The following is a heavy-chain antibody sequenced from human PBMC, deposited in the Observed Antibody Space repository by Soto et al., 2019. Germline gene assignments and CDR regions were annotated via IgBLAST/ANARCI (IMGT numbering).Heavy chain of an antibody. CDR1: GGSISSSSYY. D-gene: IGHD4-4*01. CDR3: AHIRACSNYRIDY. CDR2: IYYRGST. J-gene: IGHJ4*02. Sequence: QLQLQESGPGLVKPSETLSLTCTVSGGSISSSSYYWGWIRQPPGKGLEWIGSIYYRGSTYYNPSLKSRVTISVDTSKTQFSLKLSSVTAADTAVYYCAHIRACSNYRIDYWGQGTLVTVSS. V-gene: IGHV4-39*01.